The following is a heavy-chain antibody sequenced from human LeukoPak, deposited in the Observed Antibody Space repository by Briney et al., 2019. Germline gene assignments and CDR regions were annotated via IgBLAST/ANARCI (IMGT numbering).Heavy chain of an antibody. J-gene: IGHJ4*02. CDR1: GGSISSGGYY. CDR2: IHHSGST. Sequence: SQTLSLTCTVSGGSISSGGYYWRWVRQPPGKGREWIGYIHHSGSTYYNPSLKSRVTISVDTSKNQFSLKLNSVTAADTAVYYCARDTGGYSLNYWGQGTLVTVSS. D-gene: IGHD2-8*02. V-gene: IGHV4-30-2*01. CDR3: ARDTGGYSLNY.